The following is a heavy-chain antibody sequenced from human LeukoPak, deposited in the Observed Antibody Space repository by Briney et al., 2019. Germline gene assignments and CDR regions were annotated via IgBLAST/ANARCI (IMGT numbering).Heavy chain of an antibody. D-gene: IGHD3-16*01. CDR1: GFTFDDYA. V-gene: IGHV3-9*01. Sequence: PGGSLRLSCAASGFTFDDYAMHWVRQAPGKGLEWVSGISWNSGSIGYADSVKGRFTISRDNAKNSLYLQVNSLRAEDTALYYCAKDRSSHLRGWFDPWGQGTLVTVSS. J-gene: IGHJ5*02. CDR3: AKDRSSHLRGWFDP. CDR2: ISWNSGSI.